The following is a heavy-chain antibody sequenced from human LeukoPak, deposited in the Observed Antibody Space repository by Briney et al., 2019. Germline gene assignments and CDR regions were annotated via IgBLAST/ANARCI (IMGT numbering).Heavy chain of an antibody. J-gene: IGHJ4*02. CDR3: ARTYYDFWSGAPYYFDY. V-gene: IGHV4-59*08. CDR2: MYSNGNS. CDR1: GGSVSSDY. Sequence: SETLSLTCTVSGGSVSSDYWSWIRQPPGKGLEWIGYMYSNGNSAYNPSLKSRVTISVDTSKNQFSLKLSSVTAADTAVYYCARTYYDFWSGAPYYFDYWGQGTLVTVSS. D-gene: IGHD3-3*01.